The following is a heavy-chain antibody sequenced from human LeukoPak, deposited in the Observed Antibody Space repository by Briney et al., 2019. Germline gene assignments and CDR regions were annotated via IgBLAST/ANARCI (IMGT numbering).Heavy chain of an antibody. V-gene: IGHV3-21*01. CDR1: GFTFSSYS. J-gene: IGHJ4*02. CDR2: ISSSSSYI. CDR3: ARDADGGGYDILTGYYDN. Sequence: GGSLRLSCAASGFTFSSYSMNWVRQAPGKGLEWVSSISSSSSYIYYADSVKGRFTISRDNAKNSLYLQMNSLRAEDTAVYYCARDADGGGYDILTGYYDNWGQGTLVTVSS. D-gene: IGHD3-9*01.